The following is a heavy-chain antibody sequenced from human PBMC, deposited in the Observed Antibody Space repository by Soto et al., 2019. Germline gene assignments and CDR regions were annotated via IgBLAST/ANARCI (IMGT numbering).Heavy chain of an antibody. J-gene: IGHJ6*02. CDR1: GFTFSSYS. CDR3: ARDRGPWLVPVYYYYYGMDV. CDR2: ISSSSSYI. D-gene: IGHD6-19*01. V-gene: IGHV3-21*01. Sequence: EVQLVESGGGLVKPGGSLRLSCAASGFTFSSYSMNWVRQAPGKGLEWVSSISSSSSYIYYADSVKGRVTISRDNAKNSLYLQMNSLRAEDTAVYYCARDRGPWLVPVYYYYYGMDVWGPGTPVTVSS.